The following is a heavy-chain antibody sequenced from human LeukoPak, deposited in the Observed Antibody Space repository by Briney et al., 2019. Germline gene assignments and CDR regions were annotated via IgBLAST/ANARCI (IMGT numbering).Heavy chain of an antibody. CDR1: GFTFSDYY. CDR3: ARAYFGSVSFHYYSYMDV. V-gene: IGHV3-11*04. CDR2: ISISSSNI. Sequence: GGSLRLSCAASGFTFSDYYMTWIRQAPGKGLEWVSYISISSSNIYYADSVKGRFTISRDNAKDSLYLQVNSLRAEDTAVYYCARAYFGSVSFHYYSYMDVWGRGTAVTVSS. J-gene: IGHJ6*03. D-gene: IGHD3-10*01.